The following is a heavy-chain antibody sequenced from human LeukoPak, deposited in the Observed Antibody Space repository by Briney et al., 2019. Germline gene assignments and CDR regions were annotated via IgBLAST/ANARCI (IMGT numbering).Heavy chain of an antibody. CDR2: IQNDGGNE. CDR3: ARSYVLNFFNP. D-gene: IGHD3-10*02. CDR1: GFTFSTFH. V-gene: IGHV3-30*02. Sequence: GGSLRLSCATSGFTFSTFHMHWVRQAPGGVPEWVAFIQNDGGNEYYGDSVKGRFTISRDNSNSTLYLQLNSLTTEDTAVYYCARSYVLNFFNPWGQGTLVTVSS. J-gene: IGHJ5*02.